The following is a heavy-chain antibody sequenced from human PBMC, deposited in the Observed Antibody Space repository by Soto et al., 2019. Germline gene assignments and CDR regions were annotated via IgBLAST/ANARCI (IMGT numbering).Heavy chain of an antibody. CDR3: ARLPWELRAFDY. CDR1: GGSISSSSYY. CDR2: IYYSGST. J-gene: IGHJ4*02. V-gene: IGHV4-39*01. Sequence: PSETLSLTCTVSGGSISSSSYYWGWIRQPPGKGLEWIGSIYYSGSTYYNPSLKSRVTISVDTSKNQFSLKLSSVTAADTAVYYCARLPWELRAFDYWGQGTLVTVS. D-gene: IGHD1-26*01.